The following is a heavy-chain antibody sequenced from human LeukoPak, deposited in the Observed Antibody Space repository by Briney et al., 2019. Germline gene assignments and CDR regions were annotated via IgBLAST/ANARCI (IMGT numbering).Heavy chain of an antibody. CDR1: GGSVSSYY. J-gene: IGHJ4*02. CDR2: IYYSGST. CDR3: ASRAVVGATKVYYFDY. Sequence: PSETLSLTCTVSGGSVSSYYWSWIRQPPGKGLEWIGYIYYSGSTNYNPSLKSRVTISVDTSKNQFSLKLSSVTAADTAVYYCASRAVVGATKVYYFDYWGQGTLVTVSS. V-gene: IGHV4-59*02. D-gene: IGHD1-26*01.